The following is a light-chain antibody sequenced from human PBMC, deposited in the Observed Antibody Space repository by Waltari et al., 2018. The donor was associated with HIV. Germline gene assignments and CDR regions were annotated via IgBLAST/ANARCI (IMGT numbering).Light chain of an antibody. CDR2: QDS. J-gene: IGLJ3*02. CDR3: QAWDSFTGV. Sequence: SFELTQPPSVSVSPGQTARIHCSGDTLGGNYASWYQQNPGQSPVLVTYQDSKRPSGIPERFSGSSSGNTVTLTIGETQALDEADYYCQAWDSFTGVFGVGTRLTVL. CDR1: TLGGNY. V-gene: IGLV3-1*01.